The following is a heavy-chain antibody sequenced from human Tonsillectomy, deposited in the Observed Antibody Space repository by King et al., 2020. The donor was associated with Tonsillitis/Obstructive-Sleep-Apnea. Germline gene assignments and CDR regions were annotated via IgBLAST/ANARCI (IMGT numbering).Heavy chain of an antibody. CDR1: GYSFTSYC. V-gene: IGHV5-51*01. Sequence: QLVQSGAEVKKPGASLRISCKGSGYSFTSYCIGWVRQMPGKGLEWMGLIYPGDSDTRYSPSFQGQVTISADKSISTAYLQWSSLKASDTAMFYCANFTDYHAFDIWGQGTMVTVSS. D-gene: IGHD4-11*01. CDR3: ANFTDYHAFDI. CDR2: IYPGDSDT. J-gene: IGHJ3*02.